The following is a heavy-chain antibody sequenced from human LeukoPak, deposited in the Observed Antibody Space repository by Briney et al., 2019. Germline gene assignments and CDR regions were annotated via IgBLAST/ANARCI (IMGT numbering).Heavy chain of an antibody. CDR1: GGSISSSSYY. J-gene: IGHJ4*02. CDR3: ARATTDYYDSSGYQYYFDY. CDR2: IYYSGST. V-gene: IGHV4-39*07. Sequence: SETLSLTCTVSGGSISSSSYYWGWIRQPPGKGLEWIGSIYYSGSTYYNPSLKSRVTISVDTSKNQFSLKLSSVTAADTAVYYCARATTDYYDSSGYQYYFDYWGQGTLVTVSS. D-gene: IGHD3-22*01.